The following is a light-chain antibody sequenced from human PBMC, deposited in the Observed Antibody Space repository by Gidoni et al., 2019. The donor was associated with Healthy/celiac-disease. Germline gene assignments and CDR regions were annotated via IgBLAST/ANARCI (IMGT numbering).Light chain of an antibody. V-gene: IGLV3-1*01. J-gene: IGLJ2*01. CDR1: KLGDKY. CDR2: HDS. Sequence: SYELTQPPSVSVSPGQTASITCSGDKLGDKYACLYQQKPGQSPVLVIYHDSKRPSGIPERFSGSNAGNTATLTISGTQAMDEADYYCQAWDSSTAVVFGGGTKLTVL. CDR3: QAWDSSTAVV.